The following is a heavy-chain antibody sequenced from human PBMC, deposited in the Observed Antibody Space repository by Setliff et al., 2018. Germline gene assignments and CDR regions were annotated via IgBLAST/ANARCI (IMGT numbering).Heavy chain of an antibody. V-gene: IGHV3-7*01. CDR2: INQGGGAQ. D-gene: IGHD3-3*01. CDR1: GFTYNNCW. CDR3: ARDVYDFRTGLAAP. J-gene: IGHJ5*02. Sequence: GGSLRLSCGASGFTYNNCWMSWVRQAPGKGLGWVANINQGGGAQFYVDSVQGRFTISRDNAKNSLYLQMNSLRAEDTAVYYCARDVYDFRTGLAAPWGQGTLVTVSS.